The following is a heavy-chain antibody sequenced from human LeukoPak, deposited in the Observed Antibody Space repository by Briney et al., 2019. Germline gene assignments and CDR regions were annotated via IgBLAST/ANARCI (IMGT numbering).Heavy chain of an antibody. D-gene: IGHD2-2*01. CDR3: VGHGGYCTSTSCLEYFQH. CDR2: IYHSGST. Sequence: SETLSLTCSVAGGSISSSTNYWGWIRQPPGKGLEWIGSIYHSGSTYYNPSLKSRVTISVDTSTNQFSLKLRSVTAADMAVYYCVGHGGYCTSTSCLEYFQHWGQGTLVTVSS. CDR1: GGSISSSTNY. J-gene: IGHJ1*01. V-gene: IGHV4-39*01.